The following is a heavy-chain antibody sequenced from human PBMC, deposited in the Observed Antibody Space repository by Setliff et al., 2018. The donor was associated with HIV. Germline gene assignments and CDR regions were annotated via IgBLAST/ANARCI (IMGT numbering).Heavy chain of an antibody. D-gene: IGHD2-15*01. CDR2: INHSGSA. J-gene: IGHJ6*03. V-gene: IGHV4-34*09. CDR1: GGSFSGYY. CDR3: ARGFCSGGFCHPNFYHYMDV. Sequence: PSETLSLTCAVYGGSFSGYYWTWIRQSPGKGLEWIGEINHSGSANYNPSLKSRLAISLDTSKNQFSLNLKSVTAADAAVYYCARGFCSGGFCHPNFYHYMDVWGKGTTVTVSS.